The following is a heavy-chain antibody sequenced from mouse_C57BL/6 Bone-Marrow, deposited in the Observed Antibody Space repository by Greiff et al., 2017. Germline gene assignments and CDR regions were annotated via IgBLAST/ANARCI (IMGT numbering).Heavy chain of an antibody. J-gene: IGHJ3*01. V-gene: IGHV14-4*01. CDR1: GFNIKDDY. Sequence: EVKLMESGAELVRPGASVKLSCTASGFNIKDDYMHWVKQRPEQGLEWIGWIDPENGDTEYASKFQGKATITADTSSNTAYLQLSSLTSEDTAVYYCTTRYGWFAYWGQGTLVTVSA. D-gene: IGHD1-1*02. CDR2: IDPENGDT. CDR3: TTRYGWFAY.